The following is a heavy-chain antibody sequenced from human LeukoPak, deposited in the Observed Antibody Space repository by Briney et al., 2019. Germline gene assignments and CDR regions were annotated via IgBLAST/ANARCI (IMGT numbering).Heavy chain of an antibody. D-gene: IGHD5-18*01. CDR2: ISGSGGST. CDR1: GFTFSSYA. Sequence: GGSLRLSCAASGFTFSSYAMSWVRQAPGKGLEWVSAISGSGGSTYCADSVKGRFTISRDNSKNTLYLQMNSLRAEDTAVYYWAPRGDTVMVTNYIDYWGQGTLVTVSS. J-gene: IGHJ4*02. V-gene: IGHV3-23*01. CDR3: APRGDTVMVTNYIDY.